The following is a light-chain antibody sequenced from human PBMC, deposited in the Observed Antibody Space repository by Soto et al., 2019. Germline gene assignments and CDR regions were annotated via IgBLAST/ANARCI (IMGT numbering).Light chain of an antibody. CDR2: KVS. J-gene: IGKJ5*01. Sequence: DIVMTQTPLSSPVSLGQPASFSCRSSQSLVHSDGNTYLSWYHQRPGQPPRLLIYKVSMRFSGVPDRFSGSGAGTEFPLTISSLQSEDFAVYYCQQYNNWPSITFGQGTRLEIK. CDR1: QSLVHSDGNTY. CDR3: QQYNNWPSIT. V-gene: IGKV2-24*01.